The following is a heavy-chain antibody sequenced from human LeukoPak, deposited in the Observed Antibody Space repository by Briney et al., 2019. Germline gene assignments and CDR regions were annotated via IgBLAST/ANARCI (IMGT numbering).Heavy chain of an antibody. CDR1: GYTFTGYY. CDR3: AREQRDCSSTSCYIALDP. J-gene: IGHJ5*02. Sequence: ASVKVSRKASGYTFTGYYMHWVRQAPGQGLEWMGWINPNSGGTNYAQKFQGRVTMTRDTSISTAYMELSRLRSDDTAVYYCAREQRDCSSTSCYIALDPWGQGTLVTVSS. V-gene: IGHV1-2*02. D-gene: IGHD2-2*01. CDR2: INPNSGGT.